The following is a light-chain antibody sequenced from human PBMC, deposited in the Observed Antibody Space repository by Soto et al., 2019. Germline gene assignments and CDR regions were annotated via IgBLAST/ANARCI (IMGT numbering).Light chain of an antibody. J-gene: IGLJ3*02. CDR3: AAWDDSLNGWV. CDR2: SDN. V-gene: IGLV1-44*01. Sequence: QLVLTQPPSASGTPGQRVTISCSGSSSNIGSETVNWYQQLPGTAPTLLIYSDNQRPSGVPDRFSGSKSGTSASLAISGLQSEDEADYYCAAWDDSLNGWVFGGGTKVTVL. CDR1: SSNIGSET.